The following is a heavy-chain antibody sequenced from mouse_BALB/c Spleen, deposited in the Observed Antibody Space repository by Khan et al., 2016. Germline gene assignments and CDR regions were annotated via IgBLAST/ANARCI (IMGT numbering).Heavy chain of an antibody. V-gene: IGHV14-3*02. D-gene: IGHD2-4*01. J-gene: IGHJ3*01. CDR3: SRGVYDDEFAY. Sequence: VQLQQSGAELVKPGASVKLSCTVSGFNINDTYMHWVNQRPEQDLEWIGRIDPANGNTKYDPKFQDTATITADTSSNTAYLQLSSQTSDDTSVYYCSRGVYDDEFAYWGQGTLVTVSA. CDR2: IDPANGNT. CDR1: GFNINDTY.